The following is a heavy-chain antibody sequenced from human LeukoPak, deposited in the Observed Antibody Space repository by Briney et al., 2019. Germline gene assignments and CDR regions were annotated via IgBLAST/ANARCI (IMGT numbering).Heavy chain of an antibody. CDR1: GGSFSGYY. V-gene: IGHV4-34*01. D-gene: IGHD2-15*01. CDR3: ARGSQSLGYCSGGSCRAKIFDY. CDR2: INHSGST. J-gene: IGHJ4*02. Sequence: SETLSLTCAVYGGSFSGYYWSWIRQPPGKGLEWIGEINHSGSTNYNPSLKSRVTISVDASKNQFSLKLSSVTAADTAVYYCARGSQSLGYCSGGSCRAKIFDYWGQGTLVTVSS.